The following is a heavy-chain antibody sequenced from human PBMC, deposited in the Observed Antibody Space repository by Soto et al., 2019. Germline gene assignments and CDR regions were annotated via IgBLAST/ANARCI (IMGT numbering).Heavy chain of an antibody. Sequence: QLQLQESGPGLVKPSETLSLTCTVSGGSISSSSYYWGWIRQPPGKGLEWIGSIYYSGSTYYNPSLKSRVTISVDTSKNQFSLKLSSVTAADTAVYYCASFTSFYCSSTSCYKSGYWFDPWGQGTLVTVSS. D-gene: IGHD2-2*02. CDR1: GGSISSSSYY. CDR2: IYYSGST. V-gene: IGHV4-39*01. CDR3: ASFTSFYCSSTSCYKSGYWFDP. J-gene: IGHJ5*02.